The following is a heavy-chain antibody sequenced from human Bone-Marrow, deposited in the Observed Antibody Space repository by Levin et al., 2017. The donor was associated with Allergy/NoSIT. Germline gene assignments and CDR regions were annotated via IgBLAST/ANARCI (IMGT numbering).Heavy chain of an antibody. CDR3: VKDFGRRDGYNGFDS. CDR1: GFSFDEYA. D-gene: IGHD5-24*01. J-gene: IGHJ5*01. CDR2: TSWNSDSR. Sequence: SLKISCTASGFSFDEYAMHWVRQVPGQGLEWVSGTSWNSDSRRYADSVKGRFTISRDNAKNSLFLQMSSLRTEDTALYYCVKDFGRRDGYNGFDSWGPGTLVTVSS. V-gene: IGHV3-9*01.